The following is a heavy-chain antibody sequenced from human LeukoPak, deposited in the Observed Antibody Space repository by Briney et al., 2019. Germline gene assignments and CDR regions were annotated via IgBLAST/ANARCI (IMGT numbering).Heavy chain of an antibody. CDR3: TRAYCGGDCYFQH. J-gene: IGHJ1*01. Sequence: GGSLRLSCTASGFSICDYAMSWVRQAPGKGLEWVVFIRSKAYGGTTEYAASVKGRFTISRDDSKSIAYLQMNSLKTEDTAVCYCTRAYCGGDCYFQHWGQGTLVTVSS. V-gene: IGHV3-49*04. CDR1: GFSICDYA. D-gene: IGHD2-21*02. CDR2: IRSKAYGGTT.